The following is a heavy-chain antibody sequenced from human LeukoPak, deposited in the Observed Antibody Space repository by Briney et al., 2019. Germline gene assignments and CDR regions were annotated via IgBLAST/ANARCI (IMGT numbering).Heavy chain of an antibody. J-gene: IGHJ4*02. CDR3: ARGDDISPGRVLGH. CDR2: INERGDIT. CDR1: GFTFSKHP. D-gene: IGHD3-9*01. V-gene: IGHV3-23*01. Sequence: GGSLRLSCVASGFTFSKHPMSWVRQAPGNGLELVSAINERGDITKYADSVIRRFTISRDNSKNTLYLQMTSLRAEDTAVYYCARGDDISPGRVLGHWGRGTLVTVSS.